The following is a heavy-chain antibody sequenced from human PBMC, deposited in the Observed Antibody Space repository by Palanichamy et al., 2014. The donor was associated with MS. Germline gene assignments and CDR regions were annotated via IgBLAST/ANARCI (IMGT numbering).Heavy chain of an antibody. D-gene: IGHD2-2*01. CDR2: INSDGSNT. J-gene: IGHJ6*02. CDR3: GRDCCSSSHGMDV. Sequence: EVQLVESGGGLVQPGGSLRLSCAASGFTFSSYWMHWVRQAPGKGLVWVSRINSDGSNTTYADSVKGRFTISRDNAKNTLYLQMDSLRAEDTAVYYCGRDCCSSSHGMDVWGQGTTVTVSS. V-gene: IGHV3-74*01. CDR1: GFTFSSYW.